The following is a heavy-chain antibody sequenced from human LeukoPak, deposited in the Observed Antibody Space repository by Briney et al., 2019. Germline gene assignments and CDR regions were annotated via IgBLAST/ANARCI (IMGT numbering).Heavy chain of an antibody. CDR1: GYNFTGNY. Sequence: GASVKVSCKASGYNFTGNYMHWVRQAPGQGLEWMGWISAYNGNTNYAQKLQGRVTMTTDTSTSTAYMELRSLRSDDTAVYYCARDRSAENWFDPWGQGTLVTVSS. J-gene: IGHJ5*02. V-gene: IGHV1-18*01. CDR2: ISAYNGNT. CDR3: ARDRSAENWFDP.